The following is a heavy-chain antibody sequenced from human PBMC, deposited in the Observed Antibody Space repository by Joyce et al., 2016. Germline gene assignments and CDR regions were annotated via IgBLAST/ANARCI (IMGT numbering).Heavy chain of an antibody. D-gene: IGHD3-22*01. V-gene: IGHV4-4*02. CDR3: ARVYYYDSSGYSRDYWYFDS. CDR2: VYHSGST. CDR1: GDSITRNHW. J-gene: IGHJ2*01. Sequence: QVQLQESGPGLVKPSGTLSPNCTVSGDSITRNHWWSWVRQSPGKGLEWIGEVYHSGSTSYNPSLKSRVTISVDSSKNQFSLRLSSVTAADTAVYYCARVYYYDSSGYSRDYWYFDSWGRGTLVTVSS.